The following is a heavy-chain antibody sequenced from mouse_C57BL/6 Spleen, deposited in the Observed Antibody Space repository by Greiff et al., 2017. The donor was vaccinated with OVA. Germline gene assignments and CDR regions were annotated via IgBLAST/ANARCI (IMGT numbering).Heavy chain of an antibody. V-gene: IGHV14-1*01. D-gene: IGHD1-1*01. CDR2: IDPEDGDT. Sequence: VHVKQSGAELVRPGASVKLSCTASGFNIKDYYMHWVKQRPEQGLEWIGRIDPEDGDTEYAPKFQGKATMTADTSSNTAYLQLSSLTSEDTAVYYCTIYYGSSYFDYWGQGTTLTVSS. J-gene: IGHJ2*01. CDR3: TIYYGSSYFDY. CDR1: GFNIKDYY.